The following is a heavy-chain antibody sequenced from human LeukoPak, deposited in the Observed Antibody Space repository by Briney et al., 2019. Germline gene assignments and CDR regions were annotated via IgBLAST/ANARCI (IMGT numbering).Heavy chain of an antibody. CDR1: GFTFSSYG. D-gene: IGHD3-10*01. Sequence: GRSLRLSCAASGFTFSSYGMHWVRQAPGKGLEWVAVISYDGSNKCYADSVKGRFTISRDNSKNTLYLQMNSLRAEDTAVYYCAKDRGAYFDYWGQGTLVTVSS. V-gene: IGHV3-30*18. CDR2: ISYDGSNK. CDR3: AKDRGAYFDY. J-gene: IGHJ4*02.